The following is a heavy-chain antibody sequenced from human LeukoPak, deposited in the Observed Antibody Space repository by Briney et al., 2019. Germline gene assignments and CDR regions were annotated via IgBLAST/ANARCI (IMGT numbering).Heavy chain of an antibody. CDR3: ARDTRITMIEWECYFDY. D-gene: IGHD3-22*01. CDR2: IIPILGIA. J-gene: IGHJ4*02. CDR1: GGTFSSYA. Sequence: GASVKVSCKASGGTFSSYAISWVRQAPGQGLEWMGRIIPILGIANYAQKFQGRVTITADKSTSTAYMELSSLRSEDTAVYYCARDTRITMIEWECYFDYWGQGTLVTVSS. V-gene: IGHV1-69*04.